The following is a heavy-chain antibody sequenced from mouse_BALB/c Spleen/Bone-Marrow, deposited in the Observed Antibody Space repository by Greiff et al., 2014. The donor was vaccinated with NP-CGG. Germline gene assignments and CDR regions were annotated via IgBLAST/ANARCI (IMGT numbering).Heavy chain of an antibody. Sequence: DVQLVESGAELVKPGASVKLSCTASGFNIKDTYIHWVKQRPEQGLEWIGRIDPANGNTKYDPKFQGKATITADTSPNTAYLQLSSLTSEDTAVYYCARRLRSAMDYWGQGTSVTVSS. CDR1: GFNIKDTY. V-gene: IGHV14-3*02. CDR2: IDPANGNT. CDR3: ARRLRSAMDY. J-gene: IGHJ4*01. D-gene: IGHD1-1*01.